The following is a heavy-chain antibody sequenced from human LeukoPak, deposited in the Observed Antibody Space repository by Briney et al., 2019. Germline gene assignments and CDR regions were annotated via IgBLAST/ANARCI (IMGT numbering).Heavy chain of an antibody. Sequence: PSETLSLTCTVSGGSISSSSYYWGWIRQPPGKGLEWIGSIYHSGSTYYNPSLKSRVTISVDTSKNQFSLKLSSVTAADTAVYYCARHSARDPFDYWGQGTLVTVSS. CDR2: IYHSGST. J-gene: IGHJ4*02. D-gene: IGHD3-10*01. V-gene: IGHV4-39*01. CDR3: ARHSARDPFDY. CDR1: GGSISSSSYY.